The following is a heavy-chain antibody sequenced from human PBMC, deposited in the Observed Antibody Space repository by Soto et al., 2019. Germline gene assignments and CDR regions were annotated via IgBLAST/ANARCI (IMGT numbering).Heavy chain of an antibody. CDR3: ARDGAAAEFDY. V-gene: IGHV4-59*11. Sequence: TQSDPCTVADGTIRSHDWSWIRQTPGKGLEWIGYIYYSGSTNYNPSLKSRVTISVDTSKNQFSLKLSSVTAADTAVYYCARDGAAAEFDYWGQGTLVTVSS. CDR1: DGTIRSHD. CDR2: IYYSGST. D-gene: IGHD6-13*01. J-gene: IGHJ4*02.